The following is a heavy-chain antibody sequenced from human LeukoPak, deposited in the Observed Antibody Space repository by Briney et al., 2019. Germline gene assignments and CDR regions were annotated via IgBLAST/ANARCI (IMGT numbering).Heavy chain of an antibody. CDR3: ARDSDFWSGYYFDC. J-gene: IGHJ4*02. CDR2: INPNSGGT. V-gene: IGHV1-2*02. CDR1: GYTFTGYY. D-gene: IGHD3-3*01. Sequence: ASVKVSCKASGYTFTGYYMHWVRQAPGQGLEWMGWINPNSGGTNYAQKFQGRVTMTRDTSISTAYMELSRLRSDDTAVYYCARDSDFWSGYYFDCWGQGTLATVSS.